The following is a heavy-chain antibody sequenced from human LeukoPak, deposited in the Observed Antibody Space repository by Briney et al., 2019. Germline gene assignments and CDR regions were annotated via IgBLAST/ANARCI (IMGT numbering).Heavy chain of an antibody. CDR2: ISSSSSTI. V-gene: IGHV3-48*04. J-gene: IGHJ4*02. CDR1: GFTFSSYS. D-gene: IGHD3-22*01. Sequence: GGSLRLSCAASGFTFSSYSMNWVRQAPGKGLEWVSYISSSSSTIYYADSVKGRFTLSRDNSKNALYLQMNSLRAEDTAVYYCGKVGDSGYFESIDYWGQGTLVTVSS. CDR3: GKVGDSGYFESIDY.